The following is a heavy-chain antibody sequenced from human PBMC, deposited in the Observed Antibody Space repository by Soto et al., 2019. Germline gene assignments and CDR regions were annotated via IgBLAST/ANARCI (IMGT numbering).Heavy chain of an antibody. Sequence: GGSLRLSCAASGFTFSSYAMHWVRQAPGKGLEWVAVISYDGSNKYYADSVKGRFTISRDNSKNTLYLQMNSLRAEDTAVYYCARASFSIAAAGTEGDYWGQGTLVNVSS. V-gene: IGHV3-30-3*01. CDR2: ISYDGSNK. CDR3: ARASFSIAAAGTEGDY. D-gene: IGHD6-13*01. CDR1: GFTFSSYA. J-gene: IGHJ4*02.